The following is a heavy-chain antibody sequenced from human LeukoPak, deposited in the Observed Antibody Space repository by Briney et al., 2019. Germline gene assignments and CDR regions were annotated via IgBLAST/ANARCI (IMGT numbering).Heavy chain of an antibody. D-gene: IGHD5-12*01. J-gene: IGHJ5*02. CDR2: IKPNSGGT. CDR1: GYTFTGYY. Sequence: ASVKVSCKASGYTFTGYYMHWVRQAPGQGLEWMGWIKPNSGGTDYAQKFQGRVTMTRDTSISTAYMELSRLRSDDTAVYYCAREIGIVATGWFDPWGQGTLVTVSS. CDR3: AREIGIVATGWFDP. V-gene: IGHV1-2*02.